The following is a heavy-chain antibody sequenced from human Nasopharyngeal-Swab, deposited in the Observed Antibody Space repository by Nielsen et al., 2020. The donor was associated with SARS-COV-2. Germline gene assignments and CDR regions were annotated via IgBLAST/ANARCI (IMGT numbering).Heavy chain of an antibody. CDR1: GFTFTSSA. Sequence: SVKVSCKASGFTFTSSAVQWVRQARGQRLEWIGWIVDGSGNTNYAQKFQERVTITRNMSTSTAYMELSSLSSEDTAVYYCAADARQQLVRGGGDYWGQGTLVTVSS. D-gene: IGHD6-13*01. J-gene: IGHJ4*02. CDR3: AADARQQLVRGGGDY. CDR2: IVDGSGNT. V-gene: IGHV1-58*01.